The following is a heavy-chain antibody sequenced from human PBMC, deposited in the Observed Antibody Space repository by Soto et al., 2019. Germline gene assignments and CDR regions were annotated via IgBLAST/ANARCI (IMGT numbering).Heavy chain of an antibody. D-gene: IGHD3-10*01. CDR1: XYMFSSYG. J-gene: IGHJ4*02. V-gene: IGHV1-18*01. CDR3: VRDLDGSGSYYTDY. CDR2: IRPYNGDT. Sequence: SVKVSCKASXYMFSSYGINWVRQAPGQGLEWMGWIRPYNGDTKYAQNLQGRVTMTTDTSTSTAYMEMRSLRSDDTAVYYCVRDLDGSGSYYTDYWGPGTLVTVSS.